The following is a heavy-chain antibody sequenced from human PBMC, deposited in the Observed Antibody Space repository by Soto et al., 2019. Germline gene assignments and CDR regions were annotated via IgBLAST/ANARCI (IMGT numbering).Heavy chain of an antibody. CDR1: GYSFTSYW. CDR3: ARSSAAGTSYYYYGMDV. CDR2: IYPGDSDT. V-gene: IGHV5-51*01. D-gene: IGHD6-13*01. Sequence: PGESLKISWNGSGYSFTSYWIGWVRQMPGKGLEWMGIIYPGDSDTRYSPSFQGQVTISADKSISTAYLQWSSLKASDTAMYYCARSSAAGTSYYYYGMDVWGQGTTVTVSS. J-gene: IGHJ6*02.